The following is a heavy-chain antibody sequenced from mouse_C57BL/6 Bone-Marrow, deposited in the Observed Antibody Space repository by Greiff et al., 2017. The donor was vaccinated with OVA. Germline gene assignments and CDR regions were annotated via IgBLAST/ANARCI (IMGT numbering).Heavy chain of an antibody. CDR3: ARHGGYGYPFAY. V-gene: IGHV2-6-1*01. CDR2: IWSDGST. Sequence: QVQLKESGPGLVAPSQSLSITCTVSGFSLTSYGVHWVRQPPGKGLEWLVVIWSDGSTTYNSALKSRLSISKDNAKSQVFLKMNSLQTDDTAMYYCARHGGYGYPFAYWGQGTLVTVSA. J-gene: IGHJ3*01. D-gene: IGHD2-2*01. CDR1: GFSLTSYG.